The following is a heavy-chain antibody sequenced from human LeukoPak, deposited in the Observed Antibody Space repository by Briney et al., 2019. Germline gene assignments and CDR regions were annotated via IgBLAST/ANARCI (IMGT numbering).Heavy chain of an antibody. D-gene: IGHD5-24*01. J-gene: IGHJ5*02. Sequence: ASVKACCKAFGYTFTSNYMHWVRQAPGQGPEWMGGISPSGGSTTYAQRFQGRVTLTRDMSTSTDYLELSSLRSEDTAVYYCARDNSVRDEAWWFNPWGQGTLVTVSS. CDR1: GYTFTSNY. V-gene: IGHV1-46*01. CDR3: ARDNSVRDEAWWFNP. CDR2: ISPSGGST.